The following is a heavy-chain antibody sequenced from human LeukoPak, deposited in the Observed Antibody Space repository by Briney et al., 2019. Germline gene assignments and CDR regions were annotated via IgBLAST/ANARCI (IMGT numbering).Heavy chain of an antibody. Sequence: GGSLRLSCAASGFTFSSYEMNWARQAPGKGLEWVSYISSSGSTIYYADSVKGRFTISRDNAKNSLYLQMNSLRAEDTAVYYCARADSRIFRSWGQGTLVTVSS. CDR2: ISSSGSTI. CDR3: ARADSRIFRS. J-gene: IGHJ4*02. CDR1: GFTFSSYE. V-gene: IGHV3-48*03. D-gene: IGHD1-14*01.